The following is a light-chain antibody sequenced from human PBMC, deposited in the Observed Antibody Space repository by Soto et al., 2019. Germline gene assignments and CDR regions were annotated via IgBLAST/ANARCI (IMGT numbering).Light chain of an antibody. CDR3: SSFTSRHTYV. CDR1: SSDIGGYNY. J-gene: IGLJ1*01. Sequence: QSALTQPASVSGSPGQSTTISCTGTSSDIGGYNYVSWYQQLPGEAPKLIIYDVSDRPSGVSNRFSGSKSGNTASLTISGLQAEDEGDYYCSSFTSRHTYVFGTGTKLTVL. V-gene: IGLV2-14*01. CDR2: DVS.